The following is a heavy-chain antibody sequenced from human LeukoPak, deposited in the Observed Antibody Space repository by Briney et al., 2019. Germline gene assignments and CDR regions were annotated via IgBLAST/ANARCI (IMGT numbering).Heavy chain of an antibody. CDR3: AREDMVRGLGGWFDP. V-gene: IGHV4-59*01. CDR1: GGSISSYY. Sequence: SETLSLTCTVSGGSISSYYWSWIRQPPGKGLEWIGYIYYSGSTNYNPSLKSRVTISVDTSKNQFSLKLSSVTAADTAVYYCAREDMVRGLGGWFDPWGQGTLVTVPS. D-gene: IGHD3-10*01. J-gene: IGHJ5*02. CDR2: IYYSGST.